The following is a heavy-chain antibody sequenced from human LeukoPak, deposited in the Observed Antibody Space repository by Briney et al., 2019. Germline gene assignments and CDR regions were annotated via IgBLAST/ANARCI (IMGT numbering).Heavy chain of an antibody. V-gene: IGHV3-15*01. CDR1: GFTFGSYS. CDR2: IKSKTDGGTT. J-gene: IGHJ4*02. Sequence: PGGSLRLSCAGSGFTFGSYSMNWVRHAPGKGLEWVGRIKSKTDGGTTDYAAPVKGRFTISRDDSKTTLYLQMNSLKTEDTAVYYCTTSPLYGGFDYWGQGTLVTVSS. D-gene: IGHD4/OR15-4a*01. CDR3: TTSPLYGGFDY.